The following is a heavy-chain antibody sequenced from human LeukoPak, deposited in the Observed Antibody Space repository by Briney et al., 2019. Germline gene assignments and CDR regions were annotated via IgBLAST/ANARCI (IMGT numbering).Heavy chain of an antibody. V-gene: IGHV4-59*08. CDR3: AKGKINHDGAFDI. Sequence: SETLSLTCTVSGGSISSYYWSWIRQPPGKGLEWIGYIYYSGSTNYNPSLKSRVTISVDTSKNQFSLKLSSVTAADTAVYYCAKGKINHDGAFDIWGQGTLVTVSS. CDR2: IYYSGST. D-gene: IGHD1-14*01. CDR1: GGSISSYY. J-gene: IGHJ3*02.